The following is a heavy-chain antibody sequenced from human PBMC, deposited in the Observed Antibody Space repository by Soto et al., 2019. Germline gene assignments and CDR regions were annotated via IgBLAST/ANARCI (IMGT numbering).Heavy chain of an antibody. CDR1: GGPIRGFY. Sequence: QVQLQESGPGLVKPSETLYLSCVVSGGPIRGFYWSWIRQPPGKGLEWIGCLSSSGGTNYNPSLESFFAISVDTSKNLFSLKVTSVTATDTAMYYCARHNWGTVDLHYLLDVLGTGTTVTVSP. J-gene: IGHJ6*04. CDR2: LSSSGGT. D-gene: IGHD7-27*01. V-gene: IGHV4-59*08. CDR3: ARHNWGTVDLHYLLDV.